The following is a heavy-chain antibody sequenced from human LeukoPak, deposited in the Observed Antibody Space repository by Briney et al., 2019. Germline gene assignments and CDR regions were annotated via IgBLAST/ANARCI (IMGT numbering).Heavy chain of an antibody. D-gene: IGHD3-22*01. V-gene: IGHV3-23*01. CDR2: IGGGGGST. J-gene: IGHJ3*02. Sequence: GGSLRLSCAASGFTFSSFAMNWVRQAPGKGLEWVSVIGGGGGSTYYADSVKGRFTISRENSKNTLYLQMNSLRAEDTALYYCARSVVLSGYGAFDIWGQGTMVTVSS. CDR3: ARSVVLSGYGAFDI. CDR1: GFTFSSFA.